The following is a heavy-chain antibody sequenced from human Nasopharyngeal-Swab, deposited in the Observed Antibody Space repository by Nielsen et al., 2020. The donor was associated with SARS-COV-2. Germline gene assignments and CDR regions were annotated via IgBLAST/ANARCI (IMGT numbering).Heavy chain of an antibody. D-gene: IGHD2-21*01. V-gene: IGHV3-9*01. CDR2: ISWNSGSI. Sequence: SLKISCAASGFTFDDYAMHWVRQAPGKGLEWVSGISWNSGSIGYADSAKGRFTISRDNAKNSLYLQMNSLRAEDTALYYCAKSPGEDAFDIWGQGTMVTVSS. CDR1: GFTFDDYA. J-gene: IGHJ3*02. CDR3: AKSPGEDAFDI.